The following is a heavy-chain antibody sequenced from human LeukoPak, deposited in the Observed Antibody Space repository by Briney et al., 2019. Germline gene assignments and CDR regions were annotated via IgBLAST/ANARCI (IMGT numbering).Heavy chain of an antibody. CDR3: ARGQYQLLYEKYNWFDP. Sequence: ASVKVSCKASGYTFTGYYMHWVRQAPGQGLEWMGGIIPIFGTANYAQKFQGGVTITADESTSTAYMELSSLRSEDTAVYYCARGQYQLLYEKYNWFDPWGQGTLVTVSS. CDR2: IIPIFGTA. V-gene: IGHV1-69*13. CDR1: GYTFTGYY. J-gene: IGHJ5*02. D-gene: IGHD2-2*02.